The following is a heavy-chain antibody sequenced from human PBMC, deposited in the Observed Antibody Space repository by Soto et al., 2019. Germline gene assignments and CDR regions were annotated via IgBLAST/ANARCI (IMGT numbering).Heavy chain of an antibody. D-gene: IGHD3-22*01. Sequence: PGESLKISCKGSGYSFTSYWISWVRQMPGKGLEWMGRIDPSDSYTNYSPSFQGHVTISADKSISTAYLQWSSLRSDDTAVYYCARDANSDSSGYYSDYWGQGTLVTVSS. CDR2: IDPSDSYT. V-gene: IGHV5-10-1*01. CDR1: GYSFTSYW. CDR3: ARDANSDSSGYYSDY. J-gene: IGHJ4*02.